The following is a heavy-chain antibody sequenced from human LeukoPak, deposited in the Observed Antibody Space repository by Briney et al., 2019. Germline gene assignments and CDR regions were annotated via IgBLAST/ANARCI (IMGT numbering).Heavy chain of an antibody. CDR3: AREPHDFWSGNYMDV. CDR2: IKQDGSEK. V-gene: IGHV3-7*01. Sequence: GGSLRLSCAVSGFSLSGYWMSWVRQAPGRGLEWVANIKQDGSEKHYVDSVKGRFTISRDNAKNSLYLQMNSLRAEDTALYYCAREPHDFWSGNYMDVWGKGTTVTVSS. CDR1: GFSLSGYW. D-gene: IGHD3-3*01. J-gene: IGHJ6*03.